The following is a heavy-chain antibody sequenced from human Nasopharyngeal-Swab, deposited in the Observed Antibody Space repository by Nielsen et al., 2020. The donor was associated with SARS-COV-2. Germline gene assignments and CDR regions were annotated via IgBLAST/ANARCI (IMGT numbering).Heavy chain of an antibody. D-gene: IGHD6-13*01. Sequence: ASVKVSCKASGYTFTSYGISWVRQAPGQGLEWMGWISAYNGNTNYAQKLQGRVTMTTDTSTSTAYMELRSLRSNDTAVYYCALAILSSSWSGAGAYWGQGTLVTVSS. CDR3: ALAILSSSWSGAGAY. CDR2: ISAYNGNT. J-gene: IGHJ4*02. V-gene: IGHV1-18*01. CDR1: GYTFTSYG.